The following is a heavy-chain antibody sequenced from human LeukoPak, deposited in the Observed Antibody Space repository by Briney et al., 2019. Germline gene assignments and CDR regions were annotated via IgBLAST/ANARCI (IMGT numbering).Heavy chain of an antibody. CDR2: IYYSGST. CDR3: ASHIAVAGTYNWFDP. CDR1: GGSISSSSYY. D-gene: IGHD6-19*01. J-gene: IGHJ5*02. Sequence: SETLSLTCTVSGGSISSSSYYWGWIRQPPGKGLEWIGSIYYSGSTYYNPSLKSRVTISVDTSKNQFSLKLSSVTAADTAVYYCASHIAVAGTYNWFDPWGQGTLVTVSS. V-gene: IGHV4-39*01.